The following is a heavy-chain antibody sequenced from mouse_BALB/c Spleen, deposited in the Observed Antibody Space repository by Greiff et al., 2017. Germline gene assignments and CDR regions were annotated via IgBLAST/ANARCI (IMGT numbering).Heavy chain of an antibody. Sequence: VHVKQSGPELVKPGASVKMSCKASGYTFTSYVMHWVKQKPGQGLEWIGYINPYNDGTKYNEKFKGKATLTSDKSSSTAYMELSSLTSEDSAVYYCARWGGSSPYYFDYWGQGTTLTVSS. D-gene: IGHD1-1*01. J-gene: IGHJ2*01. CDR2: INPYNDGT. V-gene: IGHV1-14*01. CDR3: ARWGGSSPYYFDY. CDR1: GYTFTSYV.